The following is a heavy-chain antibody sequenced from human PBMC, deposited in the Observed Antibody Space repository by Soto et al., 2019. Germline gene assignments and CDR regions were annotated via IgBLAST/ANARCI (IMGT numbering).Heavy chain of an antibody. Sequence: QVHLQESGPGLVKPSGTLSLTCDVYGGSVSSRYWWSWVRQSHGEGLEWIGEVFHSGSTNNNPSLKSRVTISIDKSKRQVSLKLTSVTAADTAVYYCARETYYHDGSAFRYFDLWGRGTLVTVSS. V-gene: IGHV4-4*02. CDR3: ARETYYHDGSAFRYFDL. J-gene: IGHJ2*01. D-gene: IGHD3-22*01. CDR2: VFHSGST. CDR1: GGSVSSRYW.